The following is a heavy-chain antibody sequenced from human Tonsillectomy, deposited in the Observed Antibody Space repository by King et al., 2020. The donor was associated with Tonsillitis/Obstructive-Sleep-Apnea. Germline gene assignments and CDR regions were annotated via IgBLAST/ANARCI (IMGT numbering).Heavy chain of an antibody. V-gene: IGHV4-59*08. D-gene: IGHD3-16*01. CDR2: IYKSGTT. CDR1: GASINSYY. Sequence: QLQESGPGLVKPSETLSLTCIVSGASINSYYWSWIRQTPGEGLEWIGYIYKSGTTNYNPSLKSRLTMSVETSKNQFSLKLRSVTAADTAVYYCARSGGGFWSNYYMDVWGKGTTVTVS. J-gene: IGHJ6*03. CDR3: ARSGGGFWSNYYMDV.